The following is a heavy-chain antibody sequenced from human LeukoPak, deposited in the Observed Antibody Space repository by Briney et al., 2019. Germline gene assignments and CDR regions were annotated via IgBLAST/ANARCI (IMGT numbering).Heavy chain of an antibody. J-gene: IGHJ5*02. V-gene: IGHV4-59*12. CDR1: GGSISSYY. CDR2: IYHTGST. CDR3: ARDSYDFWGPWRWFDP. Sequence: SETLSLTCTVSGGSISSYYWSWIRQPPGKGLEWLGFIYHTGSTYYNPSLNNRVTISVDRSKNQFSLELSSVTAADTAVYYCARDSYDFWGPWRWFDPWGQGTLVTVSS. D-gene: IGHD3-3*01.